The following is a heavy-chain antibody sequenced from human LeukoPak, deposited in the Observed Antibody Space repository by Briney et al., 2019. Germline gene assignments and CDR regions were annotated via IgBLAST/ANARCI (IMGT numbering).Heavy chain of an antibody. D-gene: IGHD1-26*01. CDR1: GFTLSTNY. CDR3: ARSYSGSLNWFDP. CDR2: IYSGGTT. V-gene: IGHV3-53*01. J-gene: IGHJ5*02. Sequence: GGSLRLSCAASGFTLSTNYMNWVRQAPGKGLEWVSVIYSGGTTYYADSVKGRFTISRDNSKNTVYLQMNSLRAEDTAVYYCARSYSGSLNWFDPWGQGTLVTVSS.